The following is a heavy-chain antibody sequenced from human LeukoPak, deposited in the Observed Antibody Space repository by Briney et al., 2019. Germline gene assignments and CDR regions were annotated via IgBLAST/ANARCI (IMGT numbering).Heavy chain of an antibody. CDR2: INPNSGGT. J-gene: IGHJ4*02. CDR3: ARDAGFKYSSPGY. D-gene: IGHD6-6*01. V-gene: IGHV1-2*02. Sequence: ASVKVSCKASGYTFTGYYMHWVRQAPGQGLEWMGWINPNSGGTNYAQKFQGRVTMTRGTSISTAYMELSRLRSDDTAVYYCARDAGFKYSSPGYWGQGTLVTVSS. CDR1: GYTFTGYY.